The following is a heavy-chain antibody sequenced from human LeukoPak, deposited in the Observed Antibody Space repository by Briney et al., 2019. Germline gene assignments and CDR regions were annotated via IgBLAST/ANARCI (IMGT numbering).Heavy chain of an antibody. CDR3: ARKFHPYDSSGYYLD. CDR1: GYSFTSYW. Sequence: GESLKISCKGSGYSFTSYWIGWVRQMPGKGLEWMGIIYPGDSDTRYSPSFQGQVTISADKSISTAYLQWSSLKASDTAMYYCARKFHPYDSSGYYLDWGQGTLVTVSS. J-gene: IGHJ4*02. CDR2: IYPGDSDT. D-gene: IGHD3-22*01. V-gene: IGHV5-51*01.